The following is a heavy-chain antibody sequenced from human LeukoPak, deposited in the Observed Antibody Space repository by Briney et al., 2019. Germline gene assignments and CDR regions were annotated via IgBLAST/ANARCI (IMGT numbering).Heavy chain of an antibody. CDR3: AGDYGDSFDY. V-gene: IGHV4-61*01. J-gene: IGHJ4*02. D-gene: IGHD4-17*01. CDR2: IYYSGST. CDR1: GGSVSSGSYY. Sequence: SETLSLTCTVSGGSVSSGSYYWSWTRQPPGKGLEWIGYIYYSGSTNYNPSLKSRVTISVDTSKNQFSLKLSSVTAADTAVYYCAGDYGDSFDYWGQGTLVTVSS.